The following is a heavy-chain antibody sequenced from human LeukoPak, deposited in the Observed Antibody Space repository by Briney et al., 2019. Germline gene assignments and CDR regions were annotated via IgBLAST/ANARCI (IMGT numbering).Heavy chain of an antibody. CDR1: GGSISSSSYY. Sequence: SETLSLTCTVSGGSISSSSYYWGWIRQPPGKGLEWIGSIYYSGSTYYNPSLKSRVTISVDTSKNQFSLKLSSVTAADTAVYYCARVLLWFGEEKSIDYWGQGTLVTVSS. CDR2: IYYSGST. D-gene: IGHD3-10*01. V-gene: IGHV4-39*07. J-gene: IGHJ4*02. CDR3: ARVLLWFGEEKSIDY.